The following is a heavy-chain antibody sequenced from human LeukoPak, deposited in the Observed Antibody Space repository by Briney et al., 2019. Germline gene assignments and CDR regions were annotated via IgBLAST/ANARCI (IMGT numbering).Heavy chain of an antibody. CDR2: IYYSGIT. D-gene: IGHD2-2*01. J-gene: IGHJ6*02. CDR3: ARDSRYCNSISCYGRPGYYGLDV. Sequence: SETLSLTCTVSGGSISSYYWSWIRQPPGNGLEWIGYIYYSGITNYNPSLKSRVTMLVDPSKNQFSLNLSSVTAADTAVYYCARDSRYCNSISCYGRPGYYGLDVWGQGTTVTVSS. V-gene: IGHV4-59*01. CDR1: GGSISSYY.